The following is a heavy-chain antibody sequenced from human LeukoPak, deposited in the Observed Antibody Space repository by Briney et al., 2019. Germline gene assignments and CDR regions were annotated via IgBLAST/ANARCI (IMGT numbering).Heavy chain of an antibody. J-gene: IGHJ4*02. CDR2: INHSGST. D-gene: IGHD3-10*01. V-gene: IGHV4-34*01. CDR1: GGSFSGYY. Sequence: SETLSLTCAVYGGSFSGYYWSWIRQPPGKGLEWIGEINHSGSTNYNPSLKSRVTISVDTSKNQFSLKLSSVTAADTAVYYCASLPPGSGSYYSFDYWGQGTLVTVSS. CDR3: ASLPPGSGSYYSFDY.